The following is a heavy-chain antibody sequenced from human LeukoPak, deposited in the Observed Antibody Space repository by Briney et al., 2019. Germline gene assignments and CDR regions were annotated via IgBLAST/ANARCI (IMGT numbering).Heavy chain of an antibody. V-gene: IGHV3-7*03. CDR2: INKDATAK. CDR1: GFAFSSSW. D-gene: IGHD3-10*01. J-gene: IGHJ4*02. Sequence: GGSLRLSCAASGFAFSSSWMSWVRQAPGKGLEWVANINKDATAKYYVDSVKGRFTISRDNAKNSLYLQMNGLRAEDTAAYYCAREDWFHFDYWGQGTLVTVSS. CDR3: AREDWFHFDY.